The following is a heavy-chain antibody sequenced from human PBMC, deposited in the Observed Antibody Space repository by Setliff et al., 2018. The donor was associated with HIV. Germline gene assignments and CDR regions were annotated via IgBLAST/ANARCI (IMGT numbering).Heavy chain of an antibody. D-gene: IGHD2-2*01. CDR1: GYTFTGYY. V-gene: IGHV1-2*02. CDR2: INPNNGGT. CDR3: VSDFGGYCSIMICPGLLDP. Sequence: GASMKVSCKASGYTFTGYYMHWVRQAPGQGLEGMGWINPNNGGTNYAQKFQGRFTLTTDESTSTAYMERTGLRSEDTDVYYCVSDFGGYCSIMICPGLLDPWGQGTLVTVSS. J-gene: IGHJ5*02.